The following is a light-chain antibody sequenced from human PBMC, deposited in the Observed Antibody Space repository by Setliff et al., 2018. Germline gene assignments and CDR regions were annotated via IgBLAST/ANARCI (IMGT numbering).Light chain of an antibody. J-gene: IGLJ1*01. CDR1: SSNIGGGFN. CDR2: VNT. Sequence: QGPSVSGAPGQTVTISCTGSSSNIGGGFNVHWYQHLPGRAPRLLIYVNTNRPSGVPDRFSASKSGTSASLAISGLQAEDEADYYCQSFDSSLSGPYVFGTGTKVTVL. V-gene: IGLV1-40*01. CDR3: QSFDSSLSGPYV.